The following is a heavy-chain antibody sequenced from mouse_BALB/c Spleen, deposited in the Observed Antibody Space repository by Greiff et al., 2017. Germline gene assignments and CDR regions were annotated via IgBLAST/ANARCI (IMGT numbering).Heavy chain of an antibody. CDR1: GYTFTSYY. D-gene: IGHD2-4*01. CDR3: TRGGIRHWYFDV. CDR2: INPSNGGT. V-gene: IGHV1S81*02. Sequence: VQVVESGAELVKPGASVKLSCKASGYTFTSYYMYWVKQRPGQGLEWIGEINPSNGGTNFNEKFKSKATLTVDKSSSTAYMQLSSLTSEDSAVYYCTRGGIRHWYFDVWGAGTTVTVSS. J-gene: IGHJ1*01.